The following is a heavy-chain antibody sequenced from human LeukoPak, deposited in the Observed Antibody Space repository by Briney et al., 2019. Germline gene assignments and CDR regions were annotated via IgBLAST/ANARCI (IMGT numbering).Heavy chain of an antibody. CDR2: INPNSGGT. V-gene: IGHV1-2*02. CDR1: GYTFTGYY. Sequence: GASVKVSCKASGYTFTGYYMHWVRQAPGQRLEWMGWINPNSGGTNYAQKFQGRVTMTRDTSISTAYMELSRLRSDDTAVYYCARTSGHYPLGAFDIWGQGTMVTVSS. CDR3: ARTSGHYPLGAFDI. J-gene: IGHJ3*02. D-gene: IGHD3-10*01.